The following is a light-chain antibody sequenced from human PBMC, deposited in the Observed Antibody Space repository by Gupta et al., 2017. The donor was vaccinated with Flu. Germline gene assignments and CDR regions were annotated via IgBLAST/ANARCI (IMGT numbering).Light chain of an antibody. Sequence: IISCGRSSNIVGDNYVYWYQQLPGTAPKLLIYANTKRPSGIPDRFSGSKSGTSASLGITGLQAGDEADYYCESYDISLSGGVFGGGTKLTVL. CDR2: ANT. CDR1: SNIVGDNY. J-gene: IGLJ3*02. V-gene: IGLV1-51*01. CDR3: ESYDISLSGGV.